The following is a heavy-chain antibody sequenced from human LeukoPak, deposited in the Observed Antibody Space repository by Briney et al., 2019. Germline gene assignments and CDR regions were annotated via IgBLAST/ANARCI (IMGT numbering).Heavy chain of an antibody. Sequence: GGSLRLSCAASGFTFSSYVMHRVRQAPGKGLEYVSGISSNGGSTYYANSVKGRFTISRDNSKNTLYLQMGSLRAEDMAVYYCATYSSSHCFDYWGQGTLVTVSS. CDR1: GFTFSSYV. D-gene: IGHD6-13*01. J-gene: IGHJ4*02. CDR3: ATYSSSHCFDY. CDR2: ISSNGGST. V-gene: IGHV3-64*01.